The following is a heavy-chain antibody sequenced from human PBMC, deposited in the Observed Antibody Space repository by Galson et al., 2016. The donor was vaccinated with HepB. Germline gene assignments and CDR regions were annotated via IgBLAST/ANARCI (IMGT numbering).Heavy chain of an antibody. CDR2: INPSSGAA. D-gene: IGHD2/OR15-2a*01. Sequence: SVKVSCKVSGDTFTEFYIHWVRQAPGQGLEWMGWINPSSGAAIYAQKFRASITVTGDTSINTAYLELSDLKFEDTAVYFCSRGPRIVTPRDAFDIWGQGTLVTVSS. J-gene: IGHJ3*02. CDR1: GDTFTEFY. CDR3: SRGPRIVTPRDAFDI. V-gene: IGHV1-2*04.